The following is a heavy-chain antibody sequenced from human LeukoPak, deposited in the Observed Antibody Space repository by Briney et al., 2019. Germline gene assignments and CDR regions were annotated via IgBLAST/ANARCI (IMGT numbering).Heavy chain of an antibody. V-gene: IGHV4-39*01. CDR3: ARHVYDPTSRYFDY. CDR1: GGSISSSNYY. CDR2: IYYSGST. J-gene: IGHJ4*02. D-gene: IGHD5/OR15-5a*01. Sequence: KPSETLSLTCTVSGGSISSSNYYWGWIRQPPGKGLEWIGSIYYSGSTYYNPSLKSRVTISVDTSKNQFSLKLNSVTAADTAVFYCARHVYDPTSRYFDYWGQGTLVTVSS.